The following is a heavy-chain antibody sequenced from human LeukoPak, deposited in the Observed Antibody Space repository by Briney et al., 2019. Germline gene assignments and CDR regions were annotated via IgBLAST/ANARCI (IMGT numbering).Heavy chain of an antibody. V-gene: IGHV3-48*03. D-gene: IGHD6-19*01. CDR1: GFTFSSYE. CDR2: ISSSGGTM. Sequence: GGSLRLSCAASGFTFSSYEMNWVGQAPGKGLEWVSYISSSGGTMYYADSVKGRFTVSRDNAKNSLYLQMNSLRVEDTAVYYCARDRQVDGAFDYWGQGTLVTVTS. CDR3: ARDRQVDGAFDY. J-gene: IGHJ4*02.